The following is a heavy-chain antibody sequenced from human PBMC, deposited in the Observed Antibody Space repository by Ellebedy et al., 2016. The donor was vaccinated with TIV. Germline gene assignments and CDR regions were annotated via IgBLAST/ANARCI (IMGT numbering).Heavy chain of an antibody. D-gene: IGHD6-13*01. CDR2: IIPIFGTP. J-gene: IGHJ6*02. CDR1: GGTFSSYV. CDR3: ATRTEQQVVLGFGPNKHDYAMDV. V-gene: IGHV1-69*13. Sequence: SVKVSXXASGGTFSSYVISWVRQAPGQGLEWMGGIIPIFGTPNYAQKFQGRVTITADGSTSTAYMELSSLRSEDTAVYYCATRTEQQVVLGFGPNKHDYAMDVWGQGTTVTVSS.